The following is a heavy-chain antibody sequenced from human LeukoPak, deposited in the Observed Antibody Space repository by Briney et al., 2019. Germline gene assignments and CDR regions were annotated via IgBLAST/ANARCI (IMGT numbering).Heavy chain of an antibody. CDR2: ISDSGGST. CDR3: AKRGVVIRVILVGFHKEAYYFES. D-gene: IGHD3/OR15-3a*01. J-gene: IGHJ4*02. Sequence: GGFLRLSCAVSGITLSNYGMSRVRQAPGKGLEWVAGISDSGGSTNYADSVKGRFTISRDNPKNTLYLQMNSLRAEDTAVYFCAKRGVVIRVILVGFHKEAYYFESWGQGALVTVSS. V-gene: IGHV3-23*01. CDR1: GITLSNYG.